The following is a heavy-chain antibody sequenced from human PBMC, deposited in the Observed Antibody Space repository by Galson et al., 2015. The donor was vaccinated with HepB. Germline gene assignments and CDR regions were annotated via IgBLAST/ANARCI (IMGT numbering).Heavy chain of an antibody. CDR3: ARDSGDGDSTTGGMDV. V-gene: IGHV3-30*04. Sequence: SLRLSCAASGFTFGSYAMHWVRQAPGKGLEWVAVISYDGRNKYYADSVKGRFTTSRDNSKNTLYLQMNSLRAEDTAVYYCARDSGDGDSTTGGMDVWGQGTTVTVSS. D-gene: IGHD4-17*01. J-gene: IGHJ6*02. CDR2: ISYDGRNK. CDR1: GFTFGSYA.